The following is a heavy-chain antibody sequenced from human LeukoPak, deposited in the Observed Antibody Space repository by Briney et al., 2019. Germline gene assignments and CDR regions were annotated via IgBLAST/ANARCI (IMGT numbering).Heavy chain of an antibody. D-gene: IGHD5-18*01. Sequence: GGSLRLSCAASGFTFSDYYMSWIRQAPGKGLEWVSYIGSSSSYTNYADSVKGRFTISRDNAKNSLYLQMNSLRAEDTAVYYCARDLGYSMQAFDYWGQGTLVTVSS. CDR2: IGSSSSYT. CDR1: GFTFSDYY. CDR3: ARDLGYSMQAFDY. V-gene: IGHV3-11*06. J-gene: IGHJ4*02.